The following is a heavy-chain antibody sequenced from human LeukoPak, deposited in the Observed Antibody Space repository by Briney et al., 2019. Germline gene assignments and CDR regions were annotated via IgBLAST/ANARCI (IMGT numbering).Heavy chain of an antibody. D-gene: IGHD2-2*01. CDR2: IYHSGST. J-gene: IGHJ4*02. CDR1: DGSISSGGYS. Sequence: SQTLSLTCAVSDGSISSGGYSWSWIRQPPGTGLEWIGYIYHSGSTYYNPSLKSRVTISVDRSKNQFSLKLSSVTAADTAVYYCARLPRRYCSSTSCYVYYFDYWGQGTLVTVSS. CDR3: ARLPRRYCSSTSCYVYYFDY. V-gene: IGHV4-30-2*01.